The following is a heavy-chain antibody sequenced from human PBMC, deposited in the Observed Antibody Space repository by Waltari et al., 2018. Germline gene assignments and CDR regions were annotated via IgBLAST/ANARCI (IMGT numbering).Heavy chain of an antibody. J-gene: IGHJ4*02. CDR2: IIPILGIA. V-gene: IGHV1-69*02. CDR1: GGTFSSYT. D-gene: IGHD3-22*01. CDR3: ASHDSPTPLFDY. Sequence: QVQLVQSGAEVKKHGSSVKASCKDSGGTFSSYTISWVLQAPGQGLECIGRIIPILGIANYAQKCQGRVTITADKSTSTAYMELSSLRSEDTAVYYCASHDSPTPLFDYWGQGTLVTVSS.